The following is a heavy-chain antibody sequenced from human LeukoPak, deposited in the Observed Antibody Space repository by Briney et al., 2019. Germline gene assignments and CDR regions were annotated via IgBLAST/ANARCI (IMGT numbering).Heavy chain of an antibody. CDR1: GFTFSSYW. D-gene: IGHD3-16*01. Sequence: AGRSLRLSCAASGFTFSSYWMHWVRQAPGKGLVWVSRINSDGSSTSYADSVKGRFTIYRDNAKNTLYLQMNSLRAKDTAVYYCARERVWGTSNAFDIWGQGTMVTVSS. J-gene: IGHJ3*02. V-gene: IGHV3-74*01. CDR3: ARERVWGTSNAFDI. CDR2: INSDGSST.